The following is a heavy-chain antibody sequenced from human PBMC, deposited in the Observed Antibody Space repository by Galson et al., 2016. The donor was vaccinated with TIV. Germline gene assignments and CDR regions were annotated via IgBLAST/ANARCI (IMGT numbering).Heavy chain of an antibody. V-gene: IGHV2-5*02. CDR2: LCWDDDE. D-gene: IGHD3-10*02. J-gene: IGHJ6*02. CDR1: GFSLPTSAVG. Sequence: PALVKPTQTLTLTCTFSGFSLPTSAVGVGWIRQPPGKSLEWLAHLCWDDDERYSPSLQSRLTITKDTSKNQVGFTMTNMDPVDTATYYCAHLPNMFYYGMDVWGQGTTVTVSS. CDR3: AHLPNMFYYGMDV.